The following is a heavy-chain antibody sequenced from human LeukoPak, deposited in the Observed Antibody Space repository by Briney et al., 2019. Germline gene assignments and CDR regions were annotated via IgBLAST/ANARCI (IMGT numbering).Heavy chain of an antibody. CDR2: ISNDGSRK. D-gene: IGHD3-3*01. J-gene: IGHJ4*01. V-gene: IGHV3-30*03. CDR1: GFTFSRHG. CDR3: ARDRAWNYFDY. Sequence: GGSLRLSCAPSGFTFSRHGMHWVRQAPGKGLEWVAIISNDGSRKYYGHSVEGRFTISRDNSKNTLYLQMDSLRAEDTAVYYCARDRAWNYFDYWGQEPWSPSPQ.